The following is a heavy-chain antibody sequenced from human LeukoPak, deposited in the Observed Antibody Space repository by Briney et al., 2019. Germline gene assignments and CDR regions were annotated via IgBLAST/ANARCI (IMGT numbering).Heavy chain of an antibody. CDR1: GFTFSNYG. V-gene: IGHV3-30*18. Sequence: PGGSLRLSCAASGFTFSNYGMHWVRQAPGKGLEWVAVISYDGNNKYYADSVKGRFTISRDNSKNTLCLQMNSLRAEDTAVYYCAKELPDYIVVVPAAIAEYYFDYWGQGTLVTVSS. CDR3: AKELPDYIVVVPAAIAEYYFDY. J-gene: IGHJ4*02. D-gene: IGHD2-2*02. CDR2: ISYDGNNK.